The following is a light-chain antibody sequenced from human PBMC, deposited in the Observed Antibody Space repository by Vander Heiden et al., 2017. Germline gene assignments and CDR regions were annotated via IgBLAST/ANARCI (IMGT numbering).Light chain of an antibody. J-gene: IGKJ5*01. CDR2: AAS. Sequence: DIQMTQSPSSLSASVGDRVTITCRASQSISSYLNWYQQKPGKAPKLLIYAASSLQIGLPSRFSGSGYGTDFTLTISIRQPEDFAPYYCQRGDSTPPITFGPATLLEI. V-gene: IGKV1-39*01. CDR1: QSISSY. CDR3: QRGDSTPPIT.